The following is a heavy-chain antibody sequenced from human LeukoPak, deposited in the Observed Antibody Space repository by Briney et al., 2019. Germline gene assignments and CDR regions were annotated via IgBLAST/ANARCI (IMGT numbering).Heavy chain of an antibody. J-gene: IGHJ5*02. D-gene: IGHD5-12*01. CDR2: IYYSGST. V-gene: IGHV4-39*07. Sequence: PSETLSLTCTVSGGSISSSSYYWGWIRQPPGKGLEWIGSIYYSGSTYYNPSLKSRVTISVDTSKNQFSLKLSSVTAADTAVYYCARVKWWSVEYSGYDRHWFDPWGQGTLVTVSS. CDR3: ARVKWWSVEYSGYDRHWFDP. CDR1: GGSISSSSYY.